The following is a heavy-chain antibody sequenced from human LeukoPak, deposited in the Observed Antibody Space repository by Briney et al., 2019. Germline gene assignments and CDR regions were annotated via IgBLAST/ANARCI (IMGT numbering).Heavy chain of an antibody. CDR1: GFTFSSYA. D-gene: IGHD5-24*01. V-gene: IGHV3-23*01. CDR3: AKGEMAAGRYYFDY. J-gene: IGHJ4*02. Sequence: GGSLRLSCAASGFTFSSYAMSWVRQAPGKGLEWVSAISGSGGSTYYADSVKGRFTISRDNSKNTLYLQMDSLRAEDTAIYYCAKGEMAAGRYYFDYWGQGTLVTVSS. CDR2: ISGSGGST.